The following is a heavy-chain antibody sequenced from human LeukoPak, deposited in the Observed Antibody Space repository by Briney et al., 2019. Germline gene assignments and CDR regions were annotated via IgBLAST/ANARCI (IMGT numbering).Heavy chain of an antibody. V-gene: IGHV3-21*04. D-gene: IGHD3-22*01. CDR1: GFTFSSYS. Sequence: PGGSLRLSCAASGFTFSSYSMNWVRQAPGKGLEWVSSISSSSSYIYYADSVKGRFTISRDNAKNSLYLQMNSLRAEDTAVYYCAKTGDSSGYYTFDYWGQGTLVTVSS. J-gene: IGHJ4*02. CDR2: ISSSSSYI. CDR3: AKTGDSSGYYTFDY.